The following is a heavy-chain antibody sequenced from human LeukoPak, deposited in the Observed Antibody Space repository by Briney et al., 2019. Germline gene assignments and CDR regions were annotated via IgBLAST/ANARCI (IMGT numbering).Heavy chain of an antibody. D-gene: IGHD6-13*01. CDR3: ARIQQLVVEY. Sequence: ASVKVSCKASGYTFTGYYLHWVRQAPGQGLEWMGWINPNNGGTNYAQKFQGRVTLTRDTSISTAYMELSRLRSDDTAVYYCARIQQLVVEYWGQGTLVTVSS. CDR1: GYTFTGYY. V-gene: IGHV1-2*02. J-gene: IGHJ4*02. CDR2: INPNNGGT.